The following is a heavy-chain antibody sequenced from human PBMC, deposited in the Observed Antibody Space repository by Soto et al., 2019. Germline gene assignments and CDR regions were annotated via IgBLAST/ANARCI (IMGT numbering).Heavy chain of an antibody. CDR1: GYTFTTYG. V-gene: IGHV1-3*01. CDR2: INAGNGNT. J-gene: IGHJ4*02. D-gene: IGHD6-19*01. Sequence: QVQLVQSGAEVRKPGASVKVSCKASGYTFTTYGIHWVRQAPGQRLELMGWINAGNGNTKYSQKFQGRVTITSDTSASTSYMELRGLRSEDTAVYYCAKDQHSSGLFALGYWGQGTLLTVSS. CDR3: AKDQHSSGLFALGY.